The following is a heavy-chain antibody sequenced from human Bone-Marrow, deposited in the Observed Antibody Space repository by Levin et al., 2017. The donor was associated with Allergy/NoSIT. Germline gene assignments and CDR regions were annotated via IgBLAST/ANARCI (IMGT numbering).Heavy chain of an antibody. D-gene: IGHD3-9*01. Sequence: SGPTLVKPTQTLTLTCSFSGFALNTSGVGVGWIRQPPGKALEWLALIYWDDDRRYSPSLKSRLTITRDTSENQVLLTMTNMDPVDTATYYCAHTAPILTGHYANDVFDLWGQGTTVTVAS. J-gene: IGHJ3*01. CDR3: AHTAPILTGHYANDVFDL. V-gene: IGHV2-5*02. CDR1: GFALNTSGVG. CDR2: IYWDDDR.